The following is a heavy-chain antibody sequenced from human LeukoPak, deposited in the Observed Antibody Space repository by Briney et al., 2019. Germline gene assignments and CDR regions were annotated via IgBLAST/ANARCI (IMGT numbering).Heavy chain of an antibody. Sequence: SETLSLTCTVSGVSISSYYWSWIRQPLGKGLEWIGSIYYSGSTNYNPSLKSRVTISLDTSKNHVSLKLNSVTAADAAVYFCAKGRWNGMDVWGRGTTVTVSS. D-gene: IGHD4-23*01. CDR3: AKGRWNGMDV. J-gene: IGHJ6*02. V-gene: IGHV4-59*01. CDR2: IYYSGST. CDR1: GVSISSYY.